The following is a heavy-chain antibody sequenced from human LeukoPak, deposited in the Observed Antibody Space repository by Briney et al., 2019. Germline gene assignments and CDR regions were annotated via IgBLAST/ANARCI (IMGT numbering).Heavy chain of an antibody. V-gene: IGHV1-69*01. J-gene: IGHJ5*02. CDR1: GGTFSSYA. Sequence: SVKVSCTASGGTFSSYAISWVRQAPGQGLEWMGGIIPIFGTANYAQKFKGRVTITADESTSTAYMELSSLRSEDTAVYYCARDLTIVVVPAATGRPGWFDPWGQGTLVTVSS. CDR3: ARDLTIVVVPAATGRPGWFDP. D-gene: IGHD2-2*01. CDR2: IIPIFGTA.